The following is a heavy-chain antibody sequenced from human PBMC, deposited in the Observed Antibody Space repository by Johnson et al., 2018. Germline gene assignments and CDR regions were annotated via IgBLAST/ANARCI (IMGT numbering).Heavy chain of an antibody. CDR3: ARSEGPTSLWFDAFDI. J-gene: IGHJ3*02. V-gene: IGHV4-59*01. CDR1: GGSISSYY. CDR2: IYYSGST. Sequence: QVQLQESGPGLVKPSETLSLTCTVSGGSISSYYWSWIRQPPGKGLEWIGYIYYSGSTNYNPSLKSRVTISVDTSKNQFSLKLSSVTAADTAVYYCARSEGPTSLWFDAFDIWGQGTMVTVSS. D-gene: IGHD2-21*01.